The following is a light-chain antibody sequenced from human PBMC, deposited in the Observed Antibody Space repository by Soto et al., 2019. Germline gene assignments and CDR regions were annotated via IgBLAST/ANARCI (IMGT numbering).Light chain of an antibody. Sequence: QSVLTQPPSVSGAPGQRVTISCTGSSSNIGAGYDVHWYQQLPGTAPKLLIYGNSKRPSGVPDRFSGSKSGTSASLAITGLQDEDEADYYCQSYDSSLSGVVFGGGTKLTVL. CDR1: SSNIGAGYD. J-gene: IGLJ2*01. CDR3: QSYDSSLSGVV. CDR2: GNS. V-gene: IGLV1-40*01.